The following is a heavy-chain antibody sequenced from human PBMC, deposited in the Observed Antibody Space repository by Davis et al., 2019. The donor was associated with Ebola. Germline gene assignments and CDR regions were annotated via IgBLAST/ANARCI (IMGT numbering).Heavy chain of an antibody. V-gene: IGHV4-34*01. Sequence: MPGGSLRLSCAVYGGSFSGYYWSWIRQPPGKGLEWIGEINHSGSTNYNPSLKSRVTISVDTSKNQFSLKLSSVTAADTAVYYCARRAPMDVWGQGTTVTVSS. CDR3: ARRAPMDV. CDR2: INHSGST. CDR1: GGSFSGYY. J-gene: IGHJ6*02.